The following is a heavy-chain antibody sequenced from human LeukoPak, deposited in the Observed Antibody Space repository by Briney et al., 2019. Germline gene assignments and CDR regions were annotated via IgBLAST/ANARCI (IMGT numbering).Heavy chain of an antibody. V-gene: IGHV4-39*01. D-gene: IGHD5-12*01. CDR3: ASRSGYDYSLDY. Sequence: PSETLSLTCTVSGDSISSSSYYWGWIRQPPGKGLEWIGNIYYSGSTYYNPSLRSRLTISLDTSKNQFSLKLSSVTAADTAVYYCASRSGYDYSLDYWGQGTLVTVSS. CDR2: IYYSGST. CDR1: GDSISSSSYY. J-gene: IGHJ4*02.